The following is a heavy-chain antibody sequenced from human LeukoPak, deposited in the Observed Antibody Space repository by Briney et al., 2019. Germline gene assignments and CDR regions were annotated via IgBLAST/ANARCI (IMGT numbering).Heavy chain of an antibody. CDR1: GGSFSGYY. Sequence: SETLSLTCAVYGGSFSGYYWSWIRQPPGKGLEWIGEINHSGSTNYNPSLKSRVTISVDTSKNQCSLKLSSVTAADTAVYYCARGNGSGSYYDYWGQGTLVTVSS. CDR2: INHSGST. D-gene: IGHD3-10*01. CDR3: ARGNGSGSYYDY. V-gene: IGHV4-34*01. J-gene: IGHJ4*02.